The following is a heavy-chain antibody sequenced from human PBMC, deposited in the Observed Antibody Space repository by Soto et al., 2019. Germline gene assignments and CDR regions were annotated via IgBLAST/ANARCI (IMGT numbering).Heavy chain of an antibody. V-gene: IGHV3-30*18. CDR3: AKVYPSTKTYFDY. J-gene: IGHJ4*02. D-gene: IGHD1-26*01. Sequence: QVQLVESGGGVVQPGRSLRLSCAASGFTFSSYGMHWVRQAPGKGLEWVAVISYDGSNKYYADSVKGRFTISRDNSKNTLYLQMNSLRAEDTAVYYCAKVYPSTKTYFDYWGQGTLVTVSS. CDR2: ISYDGSNK. CDR1: GFTFSSYG.